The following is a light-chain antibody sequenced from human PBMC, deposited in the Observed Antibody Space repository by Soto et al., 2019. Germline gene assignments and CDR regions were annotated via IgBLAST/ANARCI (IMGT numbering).Light chain of an antibody. CDR1: QSVSSN. CDR2: GAF. CDR3: QQYNDWPLT. J-gene: IGKJ1*01. Sequence: EIVLTQSPGTLSLSPGEGATLSCRASQSVSSNLAWYQQKPGQAPSLLIYGAFTRATGIPARFSGTGSGTEFTLTISSLQSEEFALYYCQQYNDWPLTVGQGTKVDIK. V-gene: IGKV3-15*01.